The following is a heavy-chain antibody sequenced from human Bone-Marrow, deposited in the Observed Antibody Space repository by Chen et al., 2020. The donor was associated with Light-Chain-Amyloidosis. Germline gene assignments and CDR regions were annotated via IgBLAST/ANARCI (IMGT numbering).Heavy chain of an antibody. CDR3: ARRRDGYNFDY. D-gene: IGHD5-12*01. Sequence: EVQLEQSGPEVKKPGESLKISCKGSGYTFPNYWIGWVRQIPGKGLEWVVVIYPDDSDARYSPSFEGHVTISADKSITTAYLQWRSLKASDTAMYYCARRRDGYNFDYWGQGTLVTVSS. CDR1: GYTFPNYW. CDR2: IYPDDSDA. J-gene: IGHJ4*02. V-gene: IGHV5-51*01.